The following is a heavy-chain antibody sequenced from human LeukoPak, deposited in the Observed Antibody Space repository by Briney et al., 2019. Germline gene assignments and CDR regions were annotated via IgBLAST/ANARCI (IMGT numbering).Heavy chain of an antibody. CDR1: GLTFSSNY. Sequence: GGSLRLSCAASGLTFSSNYMSWVRQAPGKGLEWVSIIYSGGGTYYADSVKGRFTISRDNSKNTLYLQINSLRAEDTAVYYCARGGNGPFDYWGQGTLVTVSS. CDR2: IYSGGGT. V-gene: IGHV3-53*01. J-gene: IGHJ4*02. D-gene: IGHD3-16*01. CDR3: ARGGNGPFDY.